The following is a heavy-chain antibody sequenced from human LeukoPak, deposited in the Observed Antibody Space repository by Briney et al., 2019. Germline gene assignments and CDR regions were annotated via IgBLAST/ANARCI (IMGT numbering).Heavy chain of an antibody. CDR2: INAANGYA. D-gene: IGHD3-10*01. V-gene: IGHV1-3*01. J-gene: IGHJ4*02. Sequence: ASVKVSCKASGYTFTNYAMHWVRQAPGQRPEWLGWINAANGYAKYSQELQGRVIITRDTSASTAYMELSSLRSDDTAVYYCARDLRMERYYGSGSYNGYWGQGTLVTVSS. CDR3: ARDLRMERYYGSGSYNGY. CDR1: GYTFTNYA.